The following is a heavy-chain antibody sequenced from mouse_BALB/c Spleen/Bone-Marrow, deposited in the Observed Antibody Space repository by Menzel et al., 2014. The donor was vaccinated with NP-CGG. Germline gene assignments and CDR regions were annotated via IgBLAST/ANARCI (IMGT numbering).Heavy chain of an antibody. CDR2: IDTSDSYT. J-gene: IGHJ1*01. D-gene: IGHD2-12*01. Sequence: QVQLQQSGAELVMPGASVKMSCKASGYTFTDYWMHWVKQRPGQGLEWIGAIDTSDSYTSYNQKFKGKATLTVDESSSTPYMQLSTHTSEDSAVYYCARSACYVFLDVGRGGPAVPVSS. CDR3: ARSACYVFLDV. V-gene: IGHV1-69*01. CDR1: GYTFTDYW.